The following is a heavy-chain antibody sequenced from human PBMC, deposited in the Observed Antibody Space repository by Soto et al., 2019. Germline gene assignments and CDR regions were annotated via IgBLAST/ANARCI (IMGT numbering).Heavy chain of an antibody. D-gene: IGHD2-21*02. CDR2: ISATGGGT. J-gene: IGHJ4*02. V-gene: IGHV3-23*01. CDR3: AKDRRAGGTSDFYFYF. Sequence: GGSVRLACASSGFNFSNYAMSWVGQAPGKGLEWVSLISATGGGTYYADSVKGRFTIARDNSHNTLYLQVHSLTAEDTPVYYCAKDRRAGGTSDFYFYFWGPGAQVTISS. CDR1: GFNFSNYA.